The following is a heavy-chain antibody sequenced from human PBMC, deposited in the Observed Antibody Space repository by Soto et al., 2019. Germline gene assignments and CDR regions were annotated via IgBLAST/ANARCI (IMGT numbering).Heavy chain of an antibody. CDR2: INPATGDT. D-gene: IGHD3-10*01. CDR3: ARAAGRSKLLPYYFDP. V-gene: IGHV1-3*01. CDR1: GYAFTTSA. Sequence: QVHLVQSGAEVQKPGASVRISCQASGYAFTTSAIHWVRQAPGQSLEWMGWINPATGDTKYSQNVRGRVTFALDTSATTAYVDLRSLASLDTAVYYCARAAGRSKLLPYYFDPWGQGTLVTVSS. J-gene: IGHJ5*02.